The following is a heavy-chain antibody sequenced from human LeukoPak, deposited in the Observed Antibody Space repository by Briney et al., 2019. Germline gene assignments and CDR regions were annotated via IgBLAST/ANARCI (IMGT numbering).Heavy chain of an antibody. J-gene: IGHJ4*02. CDR2: IWYDGSNK. V-gene: IGHV3-33*06. CDR3: AKPDAGDYYVSSSFDY. Sequence: GRSLRLSCAAYGFTFSSYGMHWVRQAPGKGLEWVAVIWYDGSNKYYADSVKGRFTISRDNSKNTLYLQMNSLGAEDTAVYYCAKPDAGDYYVSSSFDYWGQGTLVTVSS. CDR1: GFTFSSYG. D-gene: IGHD2-21*02.